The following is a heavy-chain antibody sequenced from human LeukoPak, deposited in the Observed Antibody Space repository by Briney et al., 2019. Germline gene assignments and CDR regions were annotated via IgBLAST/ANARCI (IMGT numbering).Heavy chain of an antibody. CDR3: ARAIDDFWSGYPDY. Sequence: SVKVSCKASGGTFSSYTISWLRQAPGQGLEWMGRIIPILGIANYAQKLQGRVTITADKSTSTAYMELSSLRSEDTAVYYCARAIDDFWSGYPDYWGQGTLVTVSS. CDR2: IIPILGIA. D-gene: IGHD3-3*01. V-gene: IGHV1-69*02. J-gene: IGHJ4*02. CDR1: GGTFSSYT.